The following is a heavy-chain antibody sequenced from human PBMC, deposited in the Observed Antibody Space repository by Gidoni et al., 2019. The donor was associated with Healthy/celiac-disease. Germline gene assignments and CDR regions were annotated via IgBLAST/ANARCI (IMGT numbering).Heavy chain of an antibody. Sequence: QVQLVESGGGVVQPGRSLRLSCAASGFTFSSYGMHWVRQAPGKGLEWVAVIWYDGSNKYYADSVKGRFTISRDNSKNTLYLQMNSLRAEDTAVYYCARAARQNYFDYWGQGTLVTVSS. J-gene: IGHJ4*02. CDR2: IWYDGSNK. CDR3: ARAARQNYFDY. V-gene: IGHV3-33*01. CDR1: GFTFSSYG.